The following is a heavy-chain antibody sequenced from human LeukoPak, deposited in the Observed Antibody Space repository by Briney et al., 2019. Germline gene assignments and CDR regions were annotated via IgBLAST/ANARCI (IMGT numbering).Heavy chain of an antibody. Sequence: GGSLRLSCTCYEFAVSANYMSWVRQAPGKGLEWVSFIHPDGATSYAESVKGRFIISRDNSNNTLYLQINSLRVEDTAVYYCTKATFDHWGQGTMVGVSS. CDR3: TKATFDH. D-gene: IGHD5-12*01. CDR2: IHPDGAT. V-gene: IGHV3-53*01. CDR1: EFAVSANY. J-gene: IGHJ3*01.